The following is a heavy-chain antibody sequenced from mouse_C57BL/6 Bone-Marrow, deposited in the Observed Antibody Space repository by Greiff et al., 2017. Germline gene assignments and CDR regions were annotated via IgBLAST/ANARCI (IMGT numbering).Heavy chain of an antibody. D-gene: IGHD1-1*01. V-gene: IGHV1-66*01. Sequence: VQLQESGPELVKPGASVKISCKASGYSFTSYYIHWVKQRPGQGLEWIGWLYPGSGNTKYNEKFKGKATLTADTSSSTAYMQLSSLTSEDSAVYYCARPTTVGAMDYWGQGTSGTVSS. J-gene: IGHJ4*01. CDR2: LYPGSGNT. CDR3: ARPTTVGAMDY. CDR1: GYSFTSYY.